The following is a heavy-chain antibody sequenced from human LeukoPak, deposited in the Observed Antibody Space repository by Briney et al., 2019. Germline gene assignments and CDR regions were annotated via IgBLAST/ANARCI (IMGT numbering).Heavy chain of an antibody. Sequence: PSETLSLTCAVYGGSFSGYYWSWIRQPPGKGLEWIGEINHSGSTNYTPSLKSRVTISVDTSKNQFSLKLSSVTAADTAVYYCARLPLLRFLEWLPNAFDIWGQGTMVTVSS. CDR2: INHSGST. D-gene: IGHD3-3*01. CDR1: GGSFSGYY. J-gene: IGHJ3*02. V-gene: IGHV4-34*01. CDR3: ARLPLLRFLEWLPNAFDI.